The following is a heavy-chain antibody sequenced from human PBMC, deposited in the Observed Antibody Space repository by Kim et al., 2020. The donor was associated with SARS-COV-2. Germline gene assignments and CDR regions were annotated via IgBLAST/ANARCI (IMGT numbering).Heavy chain of an antibody. CDR2: ISYDGSNK. D-gene: IGHD6-13*01. CDR1: GFTFSSYG. CDR3: AKGRAGHYYGRDV. J-gene: IGHJ6*02. V-gene: IGHV3-30*18. Sequence: GGSLRLSCAASGFTFSSYGMHWVRQAPGKGLEWVAVISYDGSNKYYADSVKGRFTISRDNSKNTLYLQMNSLRAEDTAVYYCAKGRAGHYYGRDVWGQGTTVTVSS.